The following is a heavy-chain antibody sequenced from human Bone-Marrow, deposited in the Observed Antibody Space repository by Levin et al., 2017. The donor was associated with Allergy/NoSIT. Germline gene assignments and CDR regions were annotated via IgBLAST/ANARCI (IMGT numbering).Heavy chain of an antibody. CDR1: GFTFSRYD. CDR3: ARGGEERATIEGFFDP. J-gene: IGHJ5*02. Sequence: GESLKISCTASGFTFSRYDMIWVRQAPGKGLEWVSSISPRSGDIFYADSVKGRFTVSRDNAKNSLFLHMHSLRVDDMARYYCARGGEERATIEGFFDPWGQGTLVTVSS. D-gene: IGHD1-26*01. CDR2: ISPRSGDI. V-gene: IGHV3-21*01.